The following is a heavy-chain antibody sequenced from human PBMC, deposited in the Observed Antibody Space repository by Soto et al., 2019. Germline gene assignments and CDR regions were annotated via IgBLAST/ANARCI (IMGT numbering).Heavy chain of an antibody. D-gene: IGHD2-21*02. Sequence: EVQLLESGGGLVQPGGSLRLSCAASGFTFSNYAMTWVRQAPGKGLEWVSTISGGGDGTFYADSVKGRFTISRDNSRNTVYLQMNSLRAGDTAVYYCAKKGLGSITTYCNSGDCHYAFDIWGQGTMVTVSS. V-gene: IGHV3-23*01. J-gene: IGHJ3*02. CDR1: GFTFSNYA. CDR2: ISGGGDGT. CDR3: AKKGLGSITTYCNSGDCHYAFDI.